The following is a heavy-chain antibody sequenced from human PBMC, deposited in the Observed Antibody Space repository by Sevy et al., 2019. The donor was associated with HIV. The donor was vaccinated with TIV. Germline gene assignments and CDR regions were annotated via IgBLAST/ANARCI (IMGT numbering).Heavy chain of an antibody. CDR1: GYSFNNYG. D-gene: IGHD2-15*01. Sequence: ASVKVSCKASGYSFNNYGISWVRQAPGQGLEWMGWISVYNGHTNYAQKFQGSVTLTSDTSTSTAYIDLRSLRSDDTAVYYCARDCSGAFCSFDYWGQGALVTVSS. CDR2: ISVYNGHT. J-gene: IGHJ4*02. CDR3: ARDCSGAFCSFDY. V-gene: IGHV1-18*01.